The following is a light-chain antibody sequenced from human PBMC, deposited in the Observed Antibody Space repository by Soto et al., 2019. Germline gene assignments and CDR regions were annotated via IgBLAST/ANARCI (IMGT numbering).Light chain of an antibody. Sequence: DIVLTQSPDSLAVSLGARATISCKSIHIALHSSNTQNYLAWYQQKPGQPPKLLIYWASTRESGVPDRFSGSGSGTDFALTISSLQAEDVAVYSCQQYYDTPITFGQGTRLEIK. CDR2: WAS. V-gene: IGKV4-1*01. CDR1: HIALHSSNTQNY. CDR3: QQYYDTPIT. J-gene: IGKJ5*01.